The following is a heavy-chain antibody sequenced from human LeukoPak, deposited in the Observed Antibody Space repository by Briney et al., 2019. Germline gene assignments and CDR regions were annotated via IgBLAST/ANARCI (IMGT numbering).Heavy chain of an antibody. Sequence: SETLSLTCTVSGGSISSGGYYWSWIRQPPGKGLEWIGYIYHSGSTYYNPSLKSRVTISVDRSKNQFSLKLSSVTAADTAVYYCARVGTYYDSSGYLPGYWYFDLWGRGTLVTVSS. D-gene: IGHD3-22*01. CDR1: GGSISSGGYY. V-gene: IGHV4-30-2*01. J-gene: IGHJ2*01. CDR3: ARVGTYYDSSGYLPGYWYFDL. CDR2: IYHSGST.